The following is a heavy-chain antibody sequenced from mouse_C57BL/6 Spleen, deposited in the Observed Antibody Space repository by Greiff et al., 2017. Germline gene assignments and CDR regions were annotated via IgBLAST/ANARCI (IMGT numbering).Heavy chain of an antibody. CDR3: AITTVVATDYFDV. CDR1: GYTFTSYW. CDR2: IYPGSGST. D-gene: IGHD1-1*01. J-gene: IGHJ1*03. Sequence: VKLQQPGAELVKPGASVKMSCKASGYTFTSYWITWVKQRPGQGLEWIGDIYPGSGSTNYNEKFKSKATLTVDTSSSTAYMQLSSLTSEDSAVYYCAITTVVATDYFDVWGTGTTVTVSS. V-gene: IGHV1-55*01.